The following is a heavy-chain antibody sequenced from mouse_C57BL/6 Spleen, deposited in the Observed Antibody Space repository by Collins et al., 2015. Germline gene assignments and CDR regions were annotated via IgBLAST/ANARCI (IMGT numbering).Heavy chain of an antibody. Sequence: VHLQQSGPELVKPGASVKISCKASGYSFTDYYMHWVKQSHVKSLDWIGRINPYNGATTYNQNFKDKASLTVDESSSTAYMELHSLTSEDSSVYYCARSPDGYFYAMDYWGQGTSVTVSS. CDR1: GYSFTDYY. CDR2: INPYNGAT. V-gene: IGHV1-18*01. J-gene: IGHJ4*01. CDR3: ARSPDGYFYAMDY. D-gene: IGHD2-3*01.